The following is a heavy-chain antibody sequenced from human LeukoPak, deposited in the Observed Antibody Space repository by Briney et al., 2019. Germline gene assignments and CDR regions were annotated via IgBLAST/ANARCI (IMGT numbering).Heavy chain of an antibody. J-gene: IGHJ4*02. CDR3: AREVVVVTAFDY. CDR1: GGSFSGYY. D-gene: IGHD2-21*02. V-gene: IGHV4-31*11. CDR2: IYYSGST. Sequence: PSETLSLTCAVYGGSFSGYYWSWIRQHPGKGLEWIGYIYYSGSTYYNPSLKSRVTISVDTSKNQFSLKLSSVTAADTAVYYCAREVVVVTAFDYWGQGTLVTVSS.